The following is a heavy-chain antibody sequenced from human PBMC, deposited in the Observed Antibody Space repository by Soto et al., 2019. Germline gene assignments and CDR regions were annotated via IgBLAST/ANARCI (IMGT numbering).Heavy chain of an antibody. CDR2: ISYDGSNK. J-gene: IGHJ6*02. Sequence: GGSLRLSCAASGFTFSSYGMHWVRQAPGKGLEWVAVISYDGSNKYYADSVKGRFTISRDNSKNTLYLQMNSLRAEDTAVYYCARVSTGYYYGMDVWGQGTTVTVSS. D-gene: IGHD3-9*01. CDR3: ARVSTGYYYGMDV. CDR1: GFTFSSYG. V-gene: IGHV3-30*03.